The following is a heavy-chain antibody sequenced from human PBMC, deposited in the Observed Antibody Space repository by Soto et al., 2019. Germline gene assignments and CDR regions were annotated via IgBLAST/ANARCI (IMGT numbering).Heavy chain of an antibody. Sequence: SETLSLTCTVSGGSISSGDYYWSWIRQPPGKGLEWIGYISYSGSTYYNPSLKSRVTISVDTSKNQFSLRLSSVTATDTAVYYCAHYDLLTGHHDAFDIWGQGTVVTVSS. CDR3: AHYDLLTGHHDAFDI. CDR1: GGSISSGDYY. V-gene: IGHV4-30-4*01. CDR2: ISYSGST. D-gene: IGHD3-9*01. J-gene: IGHJ3*02.